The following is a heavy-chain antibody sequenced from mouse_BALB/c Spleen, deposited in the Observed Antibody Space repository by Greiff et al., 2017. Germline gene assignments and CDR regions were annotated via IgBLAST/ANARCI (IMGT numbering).Heavy chain of an antibody. CDR3: ARGGRPFAY. V-gene: IGHV1-4*02. CDR2: INPSSGYT. J-gene: IGHJ3*01. Sequence: QVQLQQSAAELARPGASVKMSCKASGYTFTSYTMHWVKQRPGQGLEWIGYINPSSGYTEYNQKFKDKTTLTADKSSSTAYMQLSSLTSEDSAVYYCARGGRPFAYWGQGTLVTVSA. CDR1: GYTFTSYT.